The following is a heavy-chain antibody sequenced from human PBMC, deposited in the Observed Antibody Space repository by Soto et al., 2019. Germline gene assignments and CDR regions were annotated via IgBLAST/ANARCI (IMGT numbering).Heavy chain of an antibody. CDR1: GGSISSAAYC. CDR3: ARGPSGDKVDY. CDR2: IYDGGTT. D-gene: IGHD7-27*01. J-gene: IGHJ4*02. V-gene: IGHV4-30-4*01. Sequence: PSETLSLTCTVSGGSISSAAYCWSWIRQSPDKGLEWIGHIYDGGTTYSSPSLKGRVTISADTSETQLSLKLNSVSAADTAVYYCARGPSGDKVDYWGQGIQVTVSS.